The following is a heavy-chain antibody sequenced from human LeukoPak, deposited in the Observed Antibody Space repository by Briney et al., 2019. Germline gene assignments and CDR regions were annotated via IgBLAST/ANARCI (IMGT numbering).Heavy chain of an antibody. V-gene: IGHV3-43D*03. CDR2: ISWDGGST. Sequence: PGGSLRLSCAASGFTFDDYAMHWVRQAPGKGLEWVSLISWDGGSTYYADSVKGRFTISRDNAKNSLYLQMNSLRAEDMALYYCAKGAYGDYDAFDIWGQGTMVTVSS. CDR1: GFTFDDYA. D-gene: IGHD4-17*01. J-gene: IGHJ3*02. CDR3: AKGAYGDYDAFDI.